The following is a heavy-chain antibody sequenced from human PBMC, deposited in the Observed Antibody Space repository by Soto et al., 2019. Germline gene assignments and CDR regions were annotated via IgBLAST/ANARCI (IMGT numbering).Heavy chain of an antibody. Sequence: PWWSLRLSCSASVFTFSSYWMHWFRQAPGKGLGWVSRINSDGSSTSYADSVKGRFTISGDNAKNTLYLQMNSLRAEDTAVYYSARSGYSSGWYTYYYYYYGMDVWGQGTTVTVSS. CDR2: INSDGSST. V-gene: IGHV3-74*01. CDR3: ARSGYSSGWYTYYYYYYGMDV. CDR1: VFTFSSYW. D-gene: IGHD6-19*01. J-gene: IGHJ6*02.